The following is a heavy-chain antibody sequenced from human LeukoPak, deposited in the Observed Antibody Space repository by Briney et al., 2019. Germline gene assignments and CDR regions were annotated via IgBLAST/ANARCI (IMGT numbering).Heavy chain of an antibody. D-gene: IGHD1-1*01. Sequence: GGSLRLSCTASEITFSNYNMNWVRQTPGKGLEWVSSISSTSTYIYYADSVKGRFTISRDSAKNSLYLQMNSLRTEDTAEYYCARERGTGIGNYPLEYWGQGTLVTVSS. V-gene: IGHV3-21*01. CDR3: ARERGTGIGNYPLEY. J-gene: IGHJ4*02. CDR2: ISSTSTYI. CDR1: EITFSNYN.